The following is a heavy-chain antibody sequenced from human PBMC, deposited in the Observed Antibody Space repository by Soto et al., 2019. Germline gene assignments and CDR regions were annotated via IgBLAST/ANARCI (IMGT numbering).Heavy chain of an antibody. CDR2: IYYSGST. CDR1: GGSISSSNYY. Sequence: SETLSLTCTVSGGSISSSNYYWGWIRQPPGKGLEWIGSIYYSGSTYSNPSLKSRVTISVDTSKNQFSLKMRSVTAADTAVYYCARLNGWFDPWGQGTLVTVSS. V-gene: IGHV4-39*01. CDR3: ARLNGWFDP. J-gene: IGHJ5*02. D-gene: IGHD2-8*01.